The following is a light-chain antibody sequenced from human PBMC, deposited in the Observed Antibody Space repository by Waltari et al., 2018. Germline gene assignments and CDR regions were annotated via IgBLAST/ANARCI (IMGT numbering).Light chain of an antibody. J-gene: IGLJ1*01. CDR3: CSYADTSTYV. CDR2: DVY. CDR1: SSDVGNYNH. Sequence: QSALTQPRSVSGSPGQSVTISCTGTSSDVGNYNHVSWYQQHPGKTPKVIIYDVYKRPSGVPDRFSGSKSGNTASLTISGLQAEDGADYYCCSYADTSTYVFGTGTQVLVL. V-gene: IGLV2-11*01.